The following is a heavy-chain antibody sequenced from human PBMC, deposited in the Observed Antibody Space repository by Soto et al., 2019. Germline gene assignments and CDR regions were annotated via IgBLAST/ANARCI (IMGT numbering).Heavy chain of an antibody. Sequence: ASVKVSCKASGYTFTSYYMHWVRQAPGQGLEWMGIINPSGGSTSYAQKFQGRVTMTRDTSTSTVYMELSSLRSEDTAVYYCARGWGDYDWDYYMAVGGKGTRVTFSS. CDR2: INPSGGST. J-gene: IGHJ6*03. CDR1: GYTFTSYY. CDR3: ARGWGDYDWDYYMAV. V-gene: IGHV1-46*03. D-gene: IGHD3-16*01.